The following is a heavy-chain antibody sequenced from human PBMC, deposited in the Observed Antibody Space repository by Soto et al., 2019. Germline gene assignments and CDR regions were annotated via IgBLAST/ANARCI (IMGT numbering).Heavy chain of an antibody. Sequence: GASVKVSCKASGYTFTSYGISWVRQAPGRGLEWMGWISAYNGNTNYAQKLQGRVTMTTDTSTSTAYMELRSLRSDDTAVYYCARGGFYDSSGYYFDYWGQGTLVTVSS. CDR2: ISAYNGNT. CDR1: GYTFTSYG. CDR3: ARGGFYDSSGYYFDY. V-gene: IGHV1-18*01. J-gene: IGHJ4*02. D-gene: IGHD3-22*01.